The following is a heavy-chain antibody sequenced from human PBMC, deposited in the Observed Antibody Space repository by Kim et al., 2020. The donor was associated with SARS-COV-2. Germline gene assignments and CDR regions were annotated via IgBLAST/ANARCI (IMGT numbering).Heavy chain of an antibody. J-gene: IGHJ3*01. V-gene: IGHV4-39*07. Sequence: PPHKCRVTISVDTSKNQFSLKLSSVTAADTAVYYCARGAGYYGSGAFDFWGQGTMVTVSS. D-gene: IGHD3-10*01. CDR3: ARGAGYYGSGAFDF.